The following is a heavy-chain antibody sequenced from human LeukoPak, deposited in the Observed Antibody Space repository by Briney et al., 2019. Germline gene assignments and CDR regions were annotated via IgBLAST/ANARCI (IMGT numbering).Heavy chain of an antibody. D-gene: IGHD3-22*01. CDR3: ARAYYDSSGYYFPDYYYYCGMDF. V-gene: IGHV3-21*01. CDR2: ISSSSSYI. CDR1: GFTVSSAY. J-gene: IGHJ6*02. Sequence: GGSLRLSCAASGFTVSSAYMTWVRQASGKGLEWVSSISSSSSYIYYADSVKGRFTISRDNAKNSLYLQMNSLRAEDTAVYYCARAYYDSSGYYFPDYYYYCGMDFWGQGTTVTVSS.